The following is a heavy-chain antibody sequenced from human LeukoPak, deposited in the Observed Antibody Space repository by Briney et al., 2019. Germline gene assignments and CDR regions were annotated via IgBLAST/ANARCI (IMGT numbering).Heavy chain of an antibody. CDR2: IIPIFGTA. J-gene: IGHJ4*02. D-gene: IGHD2-2*01. CDR1: GGTFSSYA. CDR3: ASSIVVVPAGQFDY. Sequence: ASVKVSCKASGGTFSSYAISWVRQAPGQGLEWMGGIIPIFGTANYAQKFQGRVTITADESTSTAYMELSSLRSEDTAVYYCASSIVVVPAGQFDYWGQGTLVTVSS. V-gene: IGHV1-69*13.